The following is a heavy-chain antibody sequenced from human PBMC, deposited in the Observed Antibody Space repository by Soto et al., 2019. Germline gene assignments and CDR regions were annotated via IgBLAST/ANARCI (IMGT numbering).Heavy chain of an antibody. CDR3: ASLTGSGPRGYYFDY. CDR1: GGSISSSNW. Sequence: SETLSLTCAVSGGSISSSNWWSWVRQPPGKGLEWIGEIYHSGSTNYNPSLKSRVTTSVDKSKNQFSLKLSSVTAADTAVYYCASLTGSGPRGYYFDYWGQGTLVTVSS. CDR2: IYHSGST. D-gene: IGHD1-26*01. V-gene: IGHV4-4*02. J-gene: IGHJ4*02.